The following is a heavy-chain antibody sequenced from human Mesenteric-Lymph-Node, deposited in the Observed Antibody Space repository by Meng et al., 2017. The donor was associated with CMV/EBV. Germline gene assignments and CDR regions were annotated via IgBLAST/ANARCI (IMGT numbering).Heavy chain of an antibody. Sequence: SGAASRFAFSDYAMHWVRQAPGKGLEWVALIAYDGSNKYYADSVKGRFTISRDNSKNTLHLQMNSLSAEDTAVYYCAREDDYRNYFDSWGQGTLVTVSS. CDR3: AREDDYRNYFDS. J-gene: IGHJ4*02. CDR1: RFAFSDYA. D-gene: IGHD4-11*01. V-gene: IGHV3-30*04. CDR2: IAYDGSNK.